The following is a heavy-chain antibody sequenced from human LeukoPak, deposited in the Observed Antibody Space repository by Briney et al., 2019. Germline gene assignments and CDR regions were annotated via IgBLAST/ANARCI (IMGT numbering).Heavy chain of an antibody. CDR2: ISNDGGNT. Sequence: PPGGSLRLSCAASGFTFSSYWMHWVRQAPGKGLVWVSRISNDGGNTSYADSVKGRFTISRDNAKNSLYLQMNSLRAEDTALYYCAKDMGLWVVPAAISAWGQGTLVTVSS. CDR3: AKDMGLWVVPAAISA. D-gene: IGHD2-2*02. V-gene: IGHV3-74*01. J-gene: IGHJ5*02. CDR1: GFTFSSYW.